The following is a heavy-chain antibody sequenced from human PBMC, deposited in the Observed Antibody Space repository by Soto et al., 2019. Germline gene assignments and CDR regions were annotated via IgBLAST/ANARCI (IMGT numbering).Heavy chain of an antibody. CDR3: VSRDACGVLLAY. V-gene: IGHV4-31*11. CDR1: VACINIGGYY. CDR2: IYFTGNT. Sequence: SLALGCAVCVACINIGGYYWKLYLLLPGRGLEWIGYIYFTGNTYYNPSLESRVTISLDTPQNQFSLELNSVSAADTAVYYCVSRDACGVLLAYWGQAALVTVSS. D-gene: IGHD2-21*02. J-gene: IGHJ4*02.